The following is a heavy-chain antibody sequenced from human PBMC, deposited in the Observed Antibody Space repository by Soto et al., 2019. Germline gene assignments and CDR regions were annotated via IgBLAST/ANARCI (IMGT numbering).Heavy chain of an antibody. J-gene: IGHJ4*02. D-gene: IGHD5-18*01. CDR3: VKSVDTSDWVLHFDY. CDR2: ISSNGGST. Sequence: PGGSLRLSCSASGFTFSSDAMHWVRQAPGKGLEYVSAISSNGGSTYYADSVKGRFTISRDNSKNTLYLQMSSLRAEDTAVYYCVKSVDTSDWVLHFDYWGQGTLVTVSS. V-gene: IGHV3-64D*06. CDR1: GFTFSSDA.